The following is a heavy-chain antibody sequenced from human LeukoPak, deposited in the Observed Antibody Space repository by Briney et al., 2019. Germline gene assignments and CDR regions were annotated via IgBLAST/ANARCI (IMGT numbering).Heavy chain of an antibody. CDR1: GYTFTSYG. D-gene: IGHD3-22*01. Sequence: ASVKVSCKASGYTFTSYGISWVRQAPGQGLEWMGWISAYNGNTNYAQKLQGRVTMTTDTSTSTAYMELRSLRSDDTAVYYCARASRSYYDSSGYPGTVDYWGQGTLVTVSS. CDR3: ARASRSYYDSSGYPGTVDY. CDR2: ISAYNGNT. J-gene: IGHJ4*02. V-gene: IGHV1-18*01.